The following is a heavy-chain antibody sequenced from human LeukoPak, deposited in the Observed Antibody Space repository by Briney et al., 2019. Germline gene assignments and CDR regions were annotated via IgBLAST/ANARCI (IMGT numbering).Heavy chain of an antibody. Sequence: GGSLRLSCAASGFTFSSYAMHWVRQAPGKGLEWVAVISYDGSNKYYADSVKGRFTISRDNSKNTLYLQMNSLRAEDTAVYYCAKGPCSSTSCYGENYYYGMDVWGQGTTVTVSS. CDR2: ISYDGSNK. V-gene: IGHV3-30-3*01. CDR3: AKGPCSSTSCYGENYYYGMDV. D-gene: IGHD2-2*01. J-gene: IGHJ6*02. CDR1: GFTFSSYA.